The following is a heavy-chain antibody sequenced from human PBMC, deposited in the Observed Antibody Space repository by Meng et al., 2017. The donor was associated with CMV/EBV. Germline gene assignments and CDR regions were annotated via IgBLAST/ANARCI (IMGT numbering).Heavy chain of an antibody. CDR2: INDSGST. Sequence: GSFSGYDWSWIRRPPGKGLEWIGEINDSGSTNDNPSIKSRVTISVDTSKNQFSLKMGSVTAADTAVYYCARSSPLRFLEFLPPFRPNWGQGTLVTVSS. CDR3: ARSSPLRFLEFLPPFRPN. V-gene: IGHV4-34*01. CDR1: GSFSGYD. J-gene: IGHJ4*02. D-gene: IGHD3-3*01.